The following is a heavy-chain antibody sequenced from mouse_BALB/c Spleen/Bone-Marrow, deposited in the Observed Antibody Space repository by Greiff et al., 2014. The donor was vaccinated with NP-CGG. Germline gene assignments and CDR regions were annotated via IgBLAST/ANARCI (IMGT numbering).Heavy chain of an antibody. V-gene: IGHV1-39*01. CDR3: ARKAYYTNWWYFDV. Sequence: EVQLVESGPELEKPGAPVKISCKASGYSFSGYNLNWVKQSNGQSLEWIGNIDPYYGDTTYNQKFKGKATLTVDRSSSTAYMQLKSLTSEDSAVYYCARKAYYTNWWYFDVWGAGTTVTVSS. CDR2: IDPYYGDT. J-gene: IGHJ1*01. CDR1: GYSFSGYN. D-gene: IGHD2-5*01.